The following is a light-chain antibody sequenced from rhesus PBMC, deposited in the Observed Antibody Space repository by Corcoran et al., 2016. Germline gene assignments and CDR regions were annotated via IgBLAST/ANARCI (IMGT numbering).Light chain of an antibody. J-gene: IGKJ1*01. CDR2: GSS. CDR3: QQYSNWPRT. Sequence: EIVLTQSPATLSLSPGERATLSCRASQSVGSSLVWYQQRPKQAPRLLFYGSSTRATGISARCNGSGAGTDFTLTISSREPEDFAVYYGQQYSNWPRTFGQGTKVEIK. CDR1: QSVGSS. V-gene: IGKV3-42*03.